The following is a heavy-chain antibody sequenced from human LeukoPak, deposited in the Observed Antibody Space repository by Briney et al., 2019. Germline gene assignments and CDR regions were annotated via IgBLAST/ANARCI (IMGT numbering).Heavy chain of an antibody. V-gene: IGHV4-4*07. D-gene: IGHD4-17*01. CDR2: IYTSGRT. CDR3: ARDPDYGDAFDI. CDR1: GGSISSYY. Sequence: SETLSLTCTVSGGSISSYYWSWIRQPAGKGLEWIGRIYTSGRTNYNPSLKSRVTMSVDTSKNQFSLKLSSVTAADTAVYYRARDPDYGDAFDIWGQGTMVTVSS. J-gene: IGHJ3*02.